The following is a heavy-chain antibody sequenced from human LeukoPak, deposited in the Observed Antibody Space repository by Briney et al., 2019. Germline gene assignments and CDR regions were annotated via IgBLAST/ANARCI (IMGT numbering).Heavy chain of an antibody. Sequence: ASVKVSCKASGYTFTSYGISWVRQAPGQGLEWMGWISAYNGNTNYAQKLQGRVTMTTDTSTSTAYMELRSLRSDDTAVYYCARDPIKGYSSGWYDYWGQGTLVTVSS. CDR1: GYTFTSYG. CDR3: ARDPIKGYSSGWYDY. D-gene: IGHD6-19*01. J-gene: IGHJ4*02. CDR2: ISAYNGNT. V-gene: IGHV1-18*01.